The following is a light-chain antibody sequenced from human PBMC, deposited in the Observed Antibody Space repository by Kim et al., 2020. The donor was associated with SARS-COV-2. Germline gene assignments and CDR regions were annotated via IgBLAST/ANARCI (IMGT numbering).Light chain of an antibody. CDR2: SND. Sequence: QRVTISCYGTGSNIGSDYVVHWYHQLPGAAPKVVIFSNDKRPSGVPDRFSGSQSGPSASLAITGLQPGDEGFYYCQSYDSNLRGAVFGGGTQLTVL. CDR1: GSNIGSDYV. V-gene: IGLV1-40*01. CDR3: QSYDSNLRGAV. J-gene: IGLJ3*02.